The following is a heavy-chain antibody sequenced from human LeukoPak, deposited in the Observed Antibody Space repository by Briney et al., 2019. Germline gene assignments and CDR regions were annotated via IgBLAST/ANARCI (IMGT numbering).Heavy chain of an antibody. CDR1: GLNFGESA. J-gene: IGHJ4*02. Sequence: PGGSLRLSCVASGLNFGESAMHWVRQAPGKGLEWVSLISADGGSAFSADSVKGRFSISRDNSKNSLYLQMDSLRSEDTAMYYCAKESGKFDYWGQGTLVGVSS. CDR2: ISADGGSA. CDR3: AKESGKFDY. V-gene: IGHV3-43*02.